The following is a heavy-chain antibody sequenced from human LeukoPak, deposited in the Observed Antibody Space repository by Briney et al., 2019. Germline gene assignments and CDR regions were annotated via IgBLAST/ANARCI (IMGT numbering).Heavy chain of an antibody. CDR3: AKDKYYDSREVDY. J-gene: IGHJ4*02. CDR1: GFTFSDYY. CDR2: ISGSGDST. D-gene: IGHD3-22*01. Sequence: GGSLRLSCAASGFTFSDYYMNWVRQAPGKGLEWVSAISGSGDSTYYADSVKGHFTISRDNSKKTLYLQMNSLRAEDTAVYYCAKDKYYDSREVDYWGQGTLVTVSS. V-gene: IGHV3-23*01.